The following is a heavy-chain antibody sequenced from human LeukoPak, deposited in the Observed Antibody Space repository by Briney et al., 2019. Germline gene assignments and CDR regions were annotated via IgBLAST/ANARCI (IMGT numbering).Heavy chain of an antibody. CDR2: IIPIFGTA. CDR3: ARGFKRGFWSGYGQYYFDY. Sequence: WASVKVSCKASGGTFSIYAISWVRQAPGQGLEWMGGIIPIFGTANYAQKLQGRVTITADESTSTAYMELSSLRSEDTAVYYCARGFKRGFWSGYGQYYFDYWGQGTLVTVSS. V-gene: IGHV1-69*13. J-gene: IGHJ4*02. CDR1: GGTFSIYA. D-gene: IGHD3-3*01.